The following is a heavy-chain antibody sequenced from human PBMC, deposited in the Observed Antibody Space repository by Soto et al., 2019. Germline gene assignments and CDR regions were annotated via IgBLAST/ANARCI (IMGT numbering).Heavy chain of an antibody. D-gene: IGHD5-12*01. Sequence: SVKVSGKASGVTFSSFGISWVRQAPGQGLEWMGGIIPVFGRPNYAQRFRGRLTITADESTNTSYMELIDLTSEDTAVYYCAREASGYDFWGQGTQVTVSS. CDR2: IIPVFGRP. V-gene: IGHV1-69*13. J-gene: IGHJ1*01. CDR1: GVTFSSFG. CDR3: AREASGYDF.